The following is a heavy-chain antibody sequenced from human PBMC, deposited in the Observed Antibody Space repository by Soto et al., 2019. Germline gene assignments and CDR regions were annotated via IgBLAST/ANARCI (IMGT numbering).Heavy chain of an antibody. V-gene: IGHV3-48*02. Sequence: DVQLVESGGNLVEPGGSLRLSCAASGFRFNIYSMNWVRQAPGKGLEWSAYITSDTKTIKYADSVKGRFTISRDNDKNLVYLYMNSLRDEDTAVYYCARSVEGHFDYWGQGTVVTVSA. CDR1: GFRFNIYS. CDR3: ARSVEGHFDY. J-gene: IGHJ4*02. D-gene: IGHD6-19*01. CDR2: ITSDTKTI.